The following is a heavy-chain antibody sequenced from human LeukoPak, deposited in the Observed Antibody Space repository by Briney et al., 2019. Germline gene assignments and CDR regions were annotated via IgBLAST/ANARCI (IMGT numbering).Heavy chain of an antibody. D-gene: IGHD2-2*01. CDR3: AKEVVPAAYYYYGMDV. CDR1: GFTFSSYA. CDR2: ISGSGGST. J-gene: IGHJ6*04. Sequence: GGSLRLSCAASGFTFSSYAMSWVRQAPGKGLEWVSAISGSGGSTYYADSVKGRFTISRDNSKNTLYLQMNSLRAEDTAVYYCAKEVVPAAYYYYGMDVWGKGTTVTVSS. V-gene: IGHV3-23*01.